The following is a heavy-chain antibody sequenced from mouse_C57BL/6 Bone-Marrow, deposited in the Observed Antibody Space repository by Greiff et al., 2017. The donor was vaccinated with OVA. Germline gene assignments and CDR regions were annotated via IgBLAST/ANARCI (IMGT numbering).Heavy chain of an antibody. Sequence: EVKLQESGAELVRPGASVKLSCTASGFNIKDDYMHWVKQRPEQGLEWIGWIDPENGDTEYASKFQGKATITADTSSNTAYLQLSSLTSEDTAVYYCTTGLLRDCDYWGQGTTLTVSS. D-gene: IGHD2-3*01. J-gene: IGHJ2*01. CDR2: IDPENGDT. CDR1: GFNIKDDY. CDR3: TTGLLRDCDY. V-gene: IGHV14-4*01.